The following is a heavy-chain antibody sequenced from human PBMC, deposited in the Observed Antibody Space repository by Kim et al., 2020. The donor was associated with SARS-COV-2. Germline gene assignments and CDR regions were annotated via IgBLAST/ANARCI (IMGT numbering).Heavy chain of an antibody. V-gene: IGHV3-7*01. CDR1: GFTFSSYW. CDR3: ARGYLLWGDYGDCLCGGFDS. J-gene: IGHJ4*02. Sequence: GGSLRLFCAASGFTFSSYWMSWVRQAPGKGLVWVANIKKDGSEKYYVDSVKGRFTISRDNAKNSLYLQMNSLRAEDTAVYYCARGYLLWGDYGDCLCGGFDSWGQGTLVTVSS. D-gene: IGHD4-17*01. CDR2: IKKDGSEK.